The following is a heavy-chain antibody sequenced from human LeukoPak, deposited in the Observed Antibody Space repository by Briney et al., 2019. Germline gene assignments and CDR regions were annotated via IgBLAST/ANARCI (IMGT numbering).Heavy chain of an antibody. CDR3: ARAPTNWNYSSAWAYCGGDCYVVDAFDI. CDR2: IYSSGNT. Sequence: TSQTLSLTCTVSGDSITSGRYYWSWIRQPAGKELEWIGRIYSSGNTDYHPYIVSLKSRVSLSLDTSKNQFSLKLSSVTAADTAVYYCARAPTNWNYSSAWAYCGGDCYVVDAFDIWGQGTMVTVSS. CDR1: GDSITSGRYY. J-gene: IGHJ3*02. V-gene: IGHV4-61*02. D-gene: IGHD2-21*01.